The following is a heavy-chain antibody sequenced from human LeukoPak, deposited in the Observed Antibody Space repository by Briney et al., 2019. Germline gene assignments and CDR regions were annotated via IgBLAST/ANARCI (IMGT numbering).Heavy chain of an antibody. J-gene: IGHJ5*02. CDR1: GGSISSYY. V-gene: IGHV4-59*01. CDR2: IYYSGST. CDR3: AREGSSGWYWGNNWFDP. Sequence: PSETLSLTCTVSGGSISSYYWSWIRQPPGKGLEWIGYIYYSGSTNYNPSLKSRVTISVDTSKNQFSLKLSSVTAADTAVYCCAREGSSGWYWGNNWFDPWGQGTLVTVSS. D-gene: IGHD6-19*01.